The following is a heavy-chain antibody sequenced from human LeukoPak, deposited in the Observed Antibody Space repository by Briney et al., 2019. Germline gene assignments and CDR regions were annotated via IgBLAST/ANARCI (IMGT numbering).Heavy chain of an antibody. Sequence: SETLSLTCTVSGYSISSGYYWRWIRQPPGKGLEWTGSIYHSGSTYYNPSLKSRVTISVDTSKNQFSLKLSSVTAADTAVYYCARVGAGYSYDEYYYYYMDVWGKGTTVTVSS. J-gene: IGHJ6*03. CDR2: IYHSGST. CDR1: GYSISSGYY. CDR3: ARVGAGYSYDEYYYYYMDV. V-gene: IGHV4-38-2*02. D-gene: IGHD5-18*01.